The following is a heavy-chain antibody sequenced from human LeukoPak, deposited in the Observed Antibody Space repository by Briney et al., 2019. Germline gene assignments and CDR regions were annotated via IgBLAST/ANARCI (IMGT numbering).Heavy chain of an antibody. CDR3: ARVSDPHGSGRHFDS. CDR1: GGSISSSSYY. CDR2: ISYIGIS. V-gene: IGHV4-39*07. D-gene: IGHD3-10*01. Sequence: SETLSLTCTVSGGSISSSSYYWAWIRQSPGKGLEWIGSISYIGISDYTPSLRSRLTVLIDTSKNQFSLTLSSLTAADTAVYYCARVSDPHGSGRHFDSWGQGTLVTVPS. J-gene: IGHJ4*02.